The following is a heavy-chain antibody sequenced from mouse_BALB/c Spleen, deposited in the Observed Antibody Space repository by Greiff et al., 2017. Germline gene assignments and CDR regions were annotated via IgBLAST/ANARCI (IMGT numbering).Heavy chain of an antibody. D-gene: IGHD2-14*01. V-gene: IGHV1S137*01. CDR3: ARADTGTGYFDS. J-gene: IGHJ2*01. CDR1: GYTFTDYA. Sequence: VQLQQSGAELVRPGVSVKISCKGSGYTFTDYAMHWVKQSHAKSLEWIGVISTYYGDASYNQTFKGKATMSVDKSSSTAYMELARLTSVYSAISYCARADTGTGYFDSWGQGTTLTVSS. CDR2: ISTYYGDA.